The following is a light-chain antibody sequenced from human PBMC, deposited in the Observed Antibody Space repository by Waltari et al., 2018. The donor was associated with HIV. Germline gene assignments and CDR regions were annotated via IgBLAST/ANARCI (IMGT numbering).Light chain of an antibody. CDR1: HDIDNY. J-gene: IGKJ3*01. CDR2: GAS. Sequence: DIQMNQSPSALSAAVGDRVTITCRASHDIDNYFAWFQQKAGKAHKSLIYGASILESGVPSKFSGSGSGRHFTLTINNLQPEDVATYFCQHYNIYPFTFGPGTKV. CDR3: QHYNIYPFT. V-gene: IGKV1-16*02.